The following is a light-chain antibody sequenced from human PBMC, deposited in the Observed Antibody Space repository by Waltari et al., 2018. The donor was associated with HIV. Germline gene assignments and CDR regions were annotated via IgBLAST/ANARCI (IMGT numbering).Light chain of an antibody. V-gene: IGKV4-1*01. CDR2: WAS. Sequence: DIVMTQSPASVSVSLGERVTLNCTSRQSVLYNSNNQNYLVWYQQKSGRHPKVLLSWASTRESGVPDRVSGSGSGTQFSLTVSSLQADDVAVYYCQQYYSIPITFGQGTRLDIK. CDR1: QSVLYNSNNQNY. CDR3: QQYYSIPIT. J-gene: IGKJ5*01.